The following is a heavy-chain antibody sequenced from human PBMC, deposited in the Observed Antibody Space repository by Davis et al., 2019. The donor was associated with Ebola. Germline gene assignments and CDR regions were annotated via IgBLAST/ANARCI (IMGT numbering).Heavy chain of an antibody. D-gene: IGHD1-26*01. J-gene: IGHJ4*02. CDR3: ARVSRVGVTFDY. CDR1: GGSISSSSYY. Sequence: SETLSLTCTVSGGSISSSSYYWGWIRQPPGKGLEWIGSIYYSGSTYYNPSLKSRVSISIDTSKNEVSLKLNSVTAADTAVYYCARVSRVGVTFDYWGQGTLVTVSP. V-gene: IGHV4-39*07. CDR2: IYYSGST.